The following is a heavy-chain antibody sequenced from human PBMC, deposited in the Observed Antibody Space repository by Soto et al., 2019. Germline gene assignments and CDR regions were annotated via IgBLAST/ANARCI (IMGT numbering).Heavy chain of an antibody. CDR1: GGTFSSYT. CDR3: ARALTYDYSNYSSHVTYYYYYMDV. D-gene: IGHD4-4*01. Sequence: ASVKVSCKASGGTFSSYTISWVRQAPGQGLEWMGRIIPILGIANYAQKFQGRVTITADKSTGTAFMELSSLGYEDTAVYYCARALTYDYSNYSSHVTYYYYYMDVWGKGTTVTVSS. CDR2: IIPILGIA. V-gene: IGHV1-69*02. J-gene: IGHJ6*03.